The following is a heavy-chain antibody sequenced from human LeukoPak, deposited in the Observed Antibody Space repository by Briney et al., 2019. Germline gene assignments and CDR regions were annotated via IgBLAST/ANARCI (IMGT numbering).Heavy chain of an antibody. V-gene: IGHV1-18*01. CDR2: ISAYNGNT. J-gene: IGHJ4*02. Sequence: GASVKVSCKASGYTFTSYGISWVRQAPGQGLEWMGWISAYNGNTNYAQKLQGRVTMTTDTSTSTAYMELRSLRSDDTAVYYCARSIYCSSTSCYATIDYWGQGTLVTVSS. D-gene: IGHD2-2*01. CDR3: ARSIYCSSTSCYATIDY. CDR1: GYTFTSYG.